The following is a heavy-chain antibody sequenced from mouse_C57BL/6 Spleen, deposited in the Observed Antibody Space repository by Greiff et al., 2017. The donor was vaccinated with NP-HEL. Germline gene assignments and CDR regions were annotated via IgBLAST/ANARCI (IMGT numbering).Heavy chain of an antibody. CDR2: IYPRSGNT. CDR3: ARGDSNLYYFDY. Sequence: QVHVKQSGAELARPGASVKLSCKASGYTFTSYGISWVKQRTGQGLEWIGEIYPRSGNTYYNEKFKGKATLTADKSSSTAYMELRSLTSEDSAVYFCARGDSNLYYFDYWGQGTTLTVSS. D-gene: IGHD2-5*01. CDR1: GYTFTSYG. J-gene: IGHJ2*01. V-gene: IGHV1-81*01.